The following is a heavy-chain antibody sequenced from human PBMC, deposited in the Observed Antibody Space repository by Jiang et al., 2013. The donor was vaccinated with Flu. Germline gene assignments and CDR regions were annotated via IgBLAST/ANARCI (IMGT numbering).Heavy chain of an antibody. V-gene: IGHV4-39*07. CDR3: ARQPNFHFDS. Sequence: GPGLVKPSETLSLTCTVSGGSISSGSYYWGWVRQPPGKGLEWIGSIYYSGSTYHNPSLKSRVTISVDTSKNQFSLKLSSVTAADTAFYYCARQPNFHFDSWGQGTLVTVSS. J-gene: IGHJ4*02. CDR2: IYYSGST. CDR1: GGSISSGSYY.